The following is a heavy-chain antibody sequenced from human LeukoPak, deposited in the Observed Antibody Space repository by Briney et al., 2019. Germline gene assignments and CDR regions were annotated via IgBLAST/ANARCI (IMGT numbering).Heavy chain of an antibody. CDR3: ARDVGFD. D-gene: IGHD6-25*01. V-gene: IGHV4-61*01. CDR2: IFYTGST. CDR1: GGSVNSDNYY. J-gene: IGHJ4*02. Sequence: SETLSLTCTVSGGSVNSDNYYWSWIRQPPGRGLEWTGYIFYTGSTNYNPSLKSRVTISVDTSKNQFSLKVSSVTAADTAVYYCARDVGFDWGQGTLVTVSS.